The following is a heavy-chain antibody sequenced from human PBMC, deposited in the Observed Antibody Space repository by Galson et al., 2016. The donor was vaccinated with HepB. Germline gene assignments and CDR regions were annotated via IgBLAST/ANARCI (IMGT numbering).Heavy chain of an antibody. J-gene: IGHJ4*02. CDR3: AKDEAQLGYSYAIDY. V-gene: IGHV3-23*01. CDR1: GFTFSRYA. Sequence: SLRLSCAASGFTFSRYAMSWVRQAPGKGLEWVSVISGSGGSTYYADSVKGRFTISRDNSKNTLYLQMNSLRAEDTAVYYCAKDEAQLGYSYAIDYWGQGTLVTVSS. CDR2: ISGSGGST. D-gene: IGHD5-18*01.